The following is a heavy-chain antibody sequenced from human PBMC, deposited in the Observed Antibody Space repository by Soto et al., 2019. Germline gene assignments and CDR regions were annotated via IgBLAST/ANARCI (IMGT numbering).Heavy chain of an antibody. Sequence: PSETLSLTCTVSGGSISSYYWSWIRQPPGKGLEWIGYIYYSGSTNYNPSLKSRVTISVDTSKNQFSLKLSSVTAADTAVYYCARTGAFSDYDAFDIWGQGTMVTVS. J-gene: IGHJ3*02. CDR1: GGSISSYY. CDR2: IYYSGST. D-gene: IGHD4-17*01. CDR3: ARTGAFSDYDAFDI. V-gene: IGHV4-59*08.